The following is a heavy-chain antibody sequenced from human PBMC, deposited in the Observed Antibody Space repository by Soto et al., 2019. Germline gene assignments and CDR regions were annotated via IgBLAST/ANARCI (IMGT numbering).Heavy chain of an antibody. CDR1: GFTFSSYA. CDR2: ISYDGSNK. J-gene: IGHJ5*02. D-gene: IGHD1-1*01. V-gene: IGHV3-30-3*01. Sequence: QVQLVESGGGVVQPGRSLRLSCAASGFTFSSYAMHWVRQAPGKGLEWVAVISYDGSNKYYADSVKGRFTISRDNSKNTLYLQMNSLQAEDTAVYYCARDPFHDASAWGQGTLVTVSS. CDR3: ARDPFHDASA.